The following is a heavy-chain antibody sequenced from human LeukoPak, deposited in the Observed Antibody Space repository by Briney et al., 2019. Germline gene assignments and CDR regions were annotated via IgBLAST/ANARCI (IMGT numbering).Heavy chain of an antibody. V-gene: IGHV4-34*01. Sequence: SETLSLTCAIYSGSFSAYYWSWIRQPPGKGLEWIGEINHSGSTNYNPSLKSRVTISIDTSKNQFSLKLTSVTAADTAVYYCARHMAYYDVLTGYYSTALDSWGQGTLVTVSS. CDR2: INHSGST. CDR1: SGSFSAYY. D-gene: IGHD3-9*01. CDR3: ARHMAYYDVLTGYYSTALDS. J-gene: IGHJ4*02.